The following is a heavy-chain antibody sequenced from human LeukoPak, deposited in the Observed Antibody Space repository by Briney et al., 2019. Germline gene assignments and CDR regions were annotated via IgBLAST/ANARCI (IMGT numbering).Heavy chain of an antibody. D-gene: IGHD3-10*01. CDR2: INHSGST. V-gene: IGHV4-34*01. Sequence: PSETLSLTCAVDGGSFSGYYWSWIRQPQGKGREWIGAINHSGSTNYNTSLKSRVTISVDPSTNQFSLKLSSLTAADTPVYYCAILYGSGSYYNVQSDYWGQGTLVTVSS. J-gene: IGHJ4*02. CDR3: AILYGSGSYYNVQSDY. CDR1: GGSFSGYY.